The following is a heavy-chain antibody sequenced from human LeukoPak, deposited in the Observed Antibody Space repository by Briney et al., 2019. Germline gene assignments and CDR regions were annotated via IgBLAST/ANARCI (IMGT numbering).Heavy chain of an antibody. CDR3: ARDPSVKYYMDV. Sequence: AASVKVSCKASGYTFTGYYLHWVRQAPGQGREWVGWIDPKSGGTKIAQKFQGRVTMTRDTSISTAYMELSRLASDDTAVYYCARDPSVKYYMDVWGKGTTVTVSS. CDR2: IDPKSGGT. CDR1: GYTFTGYY. J-gene: IGHJ6*03. V-gene: IGHV1-2*02. D-gene: IGHD4-17*01.